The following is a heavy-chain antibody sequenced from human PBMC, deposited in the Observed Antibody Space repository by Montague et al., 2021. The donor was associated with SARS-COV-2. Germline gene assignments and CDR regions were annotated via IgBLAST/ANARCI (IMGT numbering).Heavy chain of an antibody. J-gene: IGHJ5*02. CDR2: YRGST. Sequence: YRGSTNYSPSLETRVTLSVDPSKNQFSLKLSSVTAADTAVYYCAREDRWNWFDPWGQGTLVSVSS. V-gene: IGHV4-59*01. D-gene: IGHD5-24*01. CDR3: AREDRWNWFDP.